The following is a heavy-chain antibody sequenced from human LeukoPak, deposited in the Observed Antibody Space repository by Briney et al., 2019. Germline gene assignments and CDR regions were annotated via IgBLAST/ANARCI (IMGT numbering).Heavy chain of an antibody. Sequence: GGSLRLSCAASGFTFSTSVMHWVRQAPGKGLEWVTLISFDGSNEYYADSVKGRFTISRDNSKDRLYLQMNGLRPGDTAVYYCARGIYYDILTGPPDYWGQGTLVTVSS. D-gene: IGHD3-9*01. CDR2: ISFDGSNE. CDR1: GFTFSTSV. V-gene: IGHV3-30*04. J-gene: IGHJ4*02. CDR3: ARGIYYDILTGPPDY.